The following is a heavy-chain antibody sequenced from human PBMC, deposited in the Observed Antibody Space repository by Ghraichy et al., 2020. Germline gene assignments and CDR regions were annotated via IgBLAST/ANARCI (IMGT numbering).Heavy chain of an antibody. D-gene: IGHD3-10*01. Sequence: SVKVSCKASGGTFSSYAISWVRQAPGQGLEWMGGIIPILGIANYAQKFQGRVTITADKSTSTAYMELSSLRSEDTAVYYCAIPYYYGSGSFYTPIDYWGQGTLVTVSS. J-gene: IGHJ4*02. V-gene: IGHV1-69*10. CDR1: GGTFSSYA. CDR2: IIPILGIA. CDR3: AIPYYYGSGSFYTPIDY.